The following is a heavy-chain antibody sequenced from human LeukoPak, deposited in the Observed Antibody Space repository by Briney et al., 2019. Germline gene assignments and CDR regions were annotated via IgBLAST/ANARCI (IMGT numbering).Heavy chain of an antibody. CDR3: ARDPYSGGYGDDYYYYMDV. CDR2: ITSTSSYM. CDR1: GFTFSSYT. V-gene: IGHV3-21*01. J-gene: IGHJ6*03. Sequence: GGSLRLSCAASGFTFSSYTMNWVRQAPGKGLEWVSSITSTSSYMYYADSVKGRFTISRDNAQNSLYLHMGSLRAEDTAVYYCARDPYSGGYGDDYYYYMDVWGKGTTVTISS. D-gene: IGHD1-26*01.